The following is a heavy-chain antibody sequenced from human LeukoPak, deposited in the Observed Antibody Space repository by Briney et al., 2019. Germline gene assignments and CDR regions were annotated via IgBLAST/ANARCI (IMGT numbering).Heavy chain of an antibody. Sequence: GGSLRLSCAASGFTFSSHAMGWVRQAPGKGLEWVANIKQDGSEKYYVDSVKGRFTISRDNAKNSLYLQMSSLRAEDTAVYYCARDQGWNDGGVYFDYWGQGTLVTVSS. CDR1: GFTFSSHA. CDR3: ARDQGWNDGGVYFDY. J-gene: IGHJ4*02. V-gene: IGHV3-7*01. D-gene: IGHD1-1*01. CDR2: IKQDGSEK.